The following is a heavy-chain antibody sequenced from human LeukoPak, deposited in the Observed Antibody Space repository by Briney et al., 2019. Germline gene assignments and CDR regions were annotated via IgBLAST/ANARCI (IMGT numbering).Heavy chain of an antibody. J-gene: IGHJ4*02. V-gene: IGHV3-21*01. Sequence: GGPLRLSCAASGFTFSSYTMNWVRQAPGKGLEWVSSISGSSGYIYYADSVKGRFTISRDNAKNSLYVQMNSLRAEDTAVYYCARSGSCDYWGQGILVTVSS. CDR3: ARSGSCDY. CDR1: GFTFSSYT. CDR2: ISGSSGYI. D-gene: IGHD1-26*01.